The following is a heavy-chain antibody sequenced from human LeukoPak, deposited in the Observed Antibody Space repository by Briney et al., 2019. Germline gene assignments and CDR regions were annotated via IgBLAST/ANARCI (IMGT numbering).Heavy chain of an antibody. CDR2: IRYDGSNK. D-gene: IGHD4-11*01. CDR3: AMTTPLENDYYFDY. J-gene: IGHJ4*02. Sequence: GGSLRLSCAASGFTFSSYGMHWVRQAPGKGLEWVAFIRYDGSNKYYADSVKGRFTISRDNSKNTLYLQMNSLRAEDTAVYYCAMTTPLENDYYFDYWGQGTLVTVSS. V-gene: IGHV3-30*02. CDR1: GFTFSSYG.